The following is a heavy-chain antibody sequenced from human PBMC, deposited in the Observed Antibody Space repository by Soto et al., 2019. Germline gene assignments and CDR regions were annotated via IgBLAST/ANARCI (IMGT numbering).Heavy chain of an antibody. CDR1: GFTVSNNY. V-gene: IGHV3-53*01. Sequence: EVQLVESGGGLIQPGGSLRLSCAVSGFTVSNNYMSWVRQAPGKGLEGVSVIYSGGYTAYGDSVKGRFTISRDNSKNKLFLKKNGVRAGGGAVYFWASARGGGGYWGQGTLVTVSS. D-gene: IGHD3-10*01. J-gene: IGHJ4*02. CDR2: IYSGGYT. CDR3: ASARGGGGY.